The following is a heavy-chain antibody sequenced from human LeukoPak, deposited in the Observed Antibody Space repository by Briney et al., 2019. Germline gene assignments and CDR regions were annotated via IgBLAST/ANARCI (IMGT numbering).Heavy chain of an antibody. Sequence: GASVKVSCKASGYTFTGYYIHWVRQAPGQGLEWMGWINPNSGGTNYAQKFQGWVTMTRDTSISTAYMELSRLRSDDTAVHYCARDGSVTPGYFDYWGQGTLVTVSS. CDR3: ARDGSVTPGYFDY. CDR1: GYTFTGYY. V-gene: IGHV1-2*04. D-gene: IGHD4-23*01. CDR2: INPNSGGT. J-gene: IGHJ4*02.